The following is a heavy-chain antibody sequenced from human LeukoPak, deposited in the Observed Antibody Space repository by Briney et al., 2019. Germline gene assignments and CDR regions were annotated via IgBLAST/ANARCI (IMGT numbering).Heavy chain of an antibody. CDR1: GHSINSAYY. CDR2: IFHTGSA. CDR3: ARLDYYGSGIIGQDV. Sequence: SETLSLTCSVSGHSINSAYYWGWIRQSPGKGLEWIASIFHTGSAYYNPSLKSRVTMSVDTSKNQFSLKLSSVTAADTAVYYCARLDYYGSGIIGQDVWGKGATVTISS. V-gene: IGHV4-38-2*01. J-gene: IGHJ6*04. D-gene: IGHD3-10*01.